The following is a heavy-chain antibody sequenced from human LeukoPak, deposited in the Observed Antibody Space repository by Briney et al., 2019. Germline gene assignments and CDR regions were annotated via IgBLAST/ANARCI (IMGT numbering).Heavy chain of an antibody. CDR3: ARDNWNYGSSMDV. Sequence: PSETLSLTCTVSGGPISSYYWSWLRQPPGKGLEWTGYIYYSGSTNYNSSLKSRVTISVDTSKNQFSLKLSSVTAADTAVYYCARDNWNYGSSMDVWGQGTTVTVSS. J-gene: IGHJ6*02. D-gene: IGHD1-7*01. V-gene: IGHV4-59*01. CDR1: GGPISSYY. CDR2: IYYSGST.